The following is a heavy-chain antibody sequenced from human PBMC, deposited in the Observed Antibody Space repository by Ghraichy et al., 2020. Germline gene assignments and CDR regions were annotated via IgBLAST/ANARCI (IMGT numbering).Heavy chain of an antibody. CDR3: ARVVTYYYGSGSPPGGKPDAFDI. D-gene: IGHD3-10*01. J-gene: IGHJ3*02. CDR2: IIPIFGTA. V-gene: IGHV1-69*13. CDR1: GGTFSSYA. Sequence: SVKVSCKASGGTFSSYAISWVRQAPGQGLEWMGGIIPIFGTANYAQKFQGRVTITADESTSTAYMELSSLRSEDTAVYYCARVVTYYYGSGSPPGGKPDAFDIWGQGTMVTVSS.